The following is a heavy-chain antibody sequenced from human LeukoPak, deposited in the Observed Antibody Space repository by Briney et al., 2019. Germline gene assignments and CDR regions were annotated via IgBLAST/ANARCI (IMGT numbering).Heavy chain of an antibody. CDR1: GDSISSSESH. CDR2: MSYSGST. V-gene: IGHV4-39*07. CDR3: ASLTSYYFDY. J-gene: IGHJ4*02. Sequence: SETLSLTCSVSGDSISSSESHWGWIRQTPGKGLEWIESMSYSGSTYYNPSLQSRVSISIDTSRNQFSLKLNSVTAADTAVYYCASLTSYYFDYWGQGALVTVSS.